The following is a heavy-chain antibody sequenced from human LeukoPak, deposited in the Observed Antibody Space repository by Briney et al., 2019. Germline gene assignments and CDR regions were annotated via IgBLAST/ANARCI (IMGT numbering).Heavy chain of an antibody. CDR3: ARVDNDTFDY. V-gene: IGHV4-38-2*02. D-gene: IGHD1-1*01. Sequence: SETLSLTCTVSGYSISSGYYWGWIRQPPGKGLEWIGSIYHSGSTYYNPSLKSRVTISVDTSKNQFSLKLSSVTAADTAVYYCARVDNDTFDYWGQGTLVTVSS. CDR2: IYHSGST. CDR1: GYSISSGYY. J-gene: IGHJ4*02.